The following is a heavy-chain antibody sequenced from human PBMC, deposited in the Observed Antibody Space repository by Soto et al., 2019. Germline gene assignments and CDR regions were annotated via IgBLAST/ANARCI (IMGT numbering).Heavy chain of an antibody. V-gene: IGHV4-31*03. CDR1: GGSISSGGYY. CDR2: IYYSGST. D-gene: IGHD3-3*01. J-gene: IGHJ6*03. CDR3: ATSMALRFHMDV. Sequence: QVQLQESGPGLVKPSQTLSLTCTVSGGSISSGGYYWSWIRQHPGKGLEWIGYIYYSGSTYYNPSLKSRVTMSVDTSKNQFSLKLSSVTAADTAVYYCATSMALRFHMDVWGKGTTVTVSS.